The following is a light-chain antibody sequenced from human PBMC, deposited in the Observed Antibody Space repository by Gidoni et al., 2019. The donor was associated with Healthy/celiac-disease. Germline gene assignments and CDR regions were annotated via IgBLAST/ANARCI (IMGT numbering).Light chain of an antibody. Sequence: IQMTQSPSTLYASVGDRVTITFRASQSISSWLAWYQQKPGKAPKLLIYKASSLESGVPARFSGSGSGTEVTHTISSLEHYEFETYYCQEYNSYSTFGQGTKLEIK. CDR2: KAS. CDR3: QEYNSYST. V-gene: IGKV1-5*03. CDR1: QSISSW. J-gene: IGKJ2*01.